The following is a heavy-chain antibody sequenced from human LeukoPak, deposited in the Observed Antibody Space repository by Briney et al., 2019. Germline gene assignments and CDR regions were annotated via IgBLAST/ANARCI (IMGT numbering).Heavy chain of an antibody. D-gene: IGHD1-7*01. CDR1: GFTFSSYS. J-gene: IGHJ3*02. CDR3: ARDSGNYLDAFDI. Sequence: GGSLRLSCTASGFTFSSYSMNWVRQAPGKGLEWVSSISSSSSYIYYADSVKGRFTISRDNAKNSLYLQMNSLRAEDTAVYYCARDSGNYLDAFDIWGQGTMVTVSS. CDR2: ISSSSSYI. V-gene: IGHV3-21*01.